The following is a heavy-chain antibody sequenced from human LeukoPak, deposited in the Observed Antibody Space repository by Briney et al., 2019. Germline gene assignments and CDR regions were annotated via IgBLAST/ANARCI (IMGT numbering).Heavy chain of an antibody. Sequence: PGGSLRLSCAASGSTFSSYAMSWVRQAPGKGLEWVSAISGSGGSTYYADSVKGRFTISRDNSKNTLYLQMNSLRAEDTAVYYCAKDMIYGCGSYYNPIFDYWGQGTLVTVSS. CDR3: AKDMIYGCGSYYNPIFDY. V-gene: IGHV3-23*01. CDR2: ISGSGGST. J-gene: IGHJ4*02. D-gene: IGHD3-10*01. CDR1: GSTFSSYA.